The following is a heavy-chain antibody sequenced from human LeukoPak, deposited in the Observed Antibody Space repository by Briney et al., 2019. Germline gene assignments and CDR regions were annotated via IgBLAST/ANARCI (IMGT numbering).Heavy chain of an antibody. CDR3: ASVGNEWGELTPFDY. J-gene: IGHJ4*02. Sequence: GGSLKLSCAASGFTFSSYAMSWVRQAPGKGLEWVSAISGSGGSTYYADSVKGRFTISRDNAKNSLYLQMNSLRAEDTAVYYCASVGNEWGELTPFDYWGQGTLVTVSS. V-gene: IGHV3-23*01. D-gene: IGHD2-15*01. CDR2: ISGSGGST. CDR1: GFTFSSYA.